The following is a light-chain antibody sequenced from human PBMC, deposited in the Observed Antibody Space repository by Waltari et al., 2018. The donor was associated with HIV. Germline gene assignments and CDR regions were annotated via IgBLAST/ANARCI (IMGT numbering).Light chain of an antibody. Sequence: QSVLTQPPSVSAAPGQQVTISCSGTSSTIGNNYVSWYQQFPVTAPKLLIYDNNTRPSGIPDRCSGSKSGTSATLAITGLQTGDEADYYCGTWDSSLSAGGVFGTGTKVTVL. J-gene: IGLJ1*01. CDR3: GTWDSSLSAGGV. CDR2: DNN. CDR1: SSTIGNNY. V-gene: IGLV1-51*01.